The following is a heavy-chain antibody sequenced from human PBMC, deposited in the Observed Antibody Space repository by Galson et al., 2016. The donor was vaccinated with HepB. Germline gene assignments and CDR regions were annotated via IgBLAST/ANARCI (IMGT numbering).Heavy chain of an antibody. D-gene: IGHD1-26*01. CDR2: IITIFGTT. Sequence: SVKVSCKASGGTLTSYSISWVRQAPGQGLEWMGRIITIFGTTSYAKRFQGRVTITADDSTSTASLGLSSLRSADTAVYYCARSPYPSATVTGIDWGQGTLVTVSS. CDR3: ARSPYPSATVTGID. J-gene: IGHJ4*02. CDR1: GGTLTSYS. V-gene: IGHV1-69*13.